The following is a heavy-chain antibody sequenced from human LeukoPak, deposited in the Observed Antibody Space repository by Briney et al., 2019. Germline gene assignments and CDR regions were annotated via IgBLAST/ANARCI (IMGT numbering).Heavy chain of an antibody. V-gene: IGHV3-7*01. J-gene: IGHJ1*01. D-gene: IGHD2-21*02. CDR3: TSWGDTTAEYFQR. Sequence: GGSLRLSCVVSGFTFNRCWMNWVRQAPGKGLEWVAHINPDGRDTYYVESVKGRFTISRYNAQNSMYLQMNSMRVEDTAVYYCTSWGDTTAEYFQRWGQGNLVTVSS. CDR2: INPDGRDT. CDR1: GFTFNRCW.